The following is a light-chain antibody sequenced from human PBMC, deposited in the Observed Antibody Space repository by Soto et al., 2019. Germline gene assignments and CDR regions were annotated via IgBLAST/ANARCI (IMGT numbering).Light chain of an antibody. CDR2: AAS. J-gene: IGKJ5*01. V-gene: IGKV1-6*01. CDR1: QGIRND. Sequence: AIQMTQSPSSLSASLGDRVSITCRASQGIRNDLGWYQQKPGKAPKLLIYAASSLQSGVPSRFRGSGSGTDLTITISSMKYEDFEVYYCQQYNNWTITFGQGTRLEIK. CDR3: QQYNNWTIT.